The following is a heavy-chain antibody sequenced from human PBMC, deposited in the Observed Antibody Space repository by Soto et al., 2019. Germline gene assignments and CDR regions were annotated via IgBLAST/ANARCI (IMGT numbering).Heavy chain of an antibody. V-gene: IGHV3-23*01. CDR2: LSGSGGST. J-gene: IGHJ4*02. Sequence: PGGSLRLSCAASGFSFIKYAMSWVRQAPGKGLEWVSGLSGSGGSTSSADSVKGRFAISRDNSRNTLYLQMNSLRDGDTAIYYCARGFSAGKGSPPDYWGQGTMVTVYS. D-gene: IGHD3-10*01. CDR3: ARGFSAGKGSPPDY. CDR1: GFSFIKYA.